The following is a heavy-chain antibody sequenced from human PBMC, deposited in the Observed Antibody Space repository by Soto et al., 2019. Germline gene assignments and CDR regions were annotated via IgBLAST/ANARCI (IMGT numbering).Heavy chain of an antibody. CDR3: ARGMYSSSSRDIAAAGPARD. D-gene: IGHD6-6*01. J-gene: IGHJ4*02. Sequence: ASVKVSCKASGYTFTSYGISWVRQAPGQGLEWMGWISAYNGNTNYAQKLQGRVTMTTGTSTSTAYMELRSLRSDDTAVYYCARGMYSSSSRDIAAAGPARDWGQGTLVTVSS. CDR2: ISAYNGNT. V-gene: IGHV1-18*04. CDR1: GYTFTSYG.